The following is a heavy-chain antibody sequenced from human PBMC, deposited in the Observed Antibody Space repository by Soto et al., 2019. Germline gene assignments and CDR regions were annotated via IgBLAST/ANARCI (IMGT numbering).Heavy chain of an antibody. J-gene: IGHJ3*01. V-gene: IGHV3-74*01. Sequence: EVQLVESGGSLVQPGESLTLSYAASGFMFSTYWMAWVRQAPGKGLVWVSRLNTDESTTNYADSVRGRFTISRDNAKNTVYLQMNSLRVEATALYYCARPRRSWSPFDAFDVWGQGTMVTVSP. CDR3: ARPRRSWSPFDAFDV. CDR1: GFMFSTYW. D-gene: IGHD2-8*02. CDR2: LNTDESTT.